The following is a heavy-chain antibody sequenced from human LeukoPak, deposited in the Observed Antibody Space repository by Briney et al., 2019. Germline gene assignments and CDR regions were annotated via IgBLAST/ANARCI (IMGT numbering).Heavy chain of an antibody. CDR3: ARSKAAAGSDPFDY. J-gene: IGHJ4*02. Sequence: SETLSLTCTVSGGSISSYYWSWIRQPAGKGLEWIGRIYTSGSTNYNPSLKSRVTMSVDTSKNQFSLKLSSVTAADTAVYYCARSKAAAGSDPFDYWGQGTLVTVSS. CDR1: GGSISSYY. D-gene: IGHD6-13*01. CDR2: IYTSGST. V-gene: IGHV4-4*07.